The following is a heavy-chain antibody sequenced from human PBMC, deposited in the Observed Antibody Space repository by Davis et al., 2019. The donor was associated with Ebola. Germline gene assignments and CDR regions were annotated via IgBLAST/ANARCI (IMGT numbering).Heavy chain of an antibody. CDR3: TTRLVHHFDY. Sequence: PGGSLRLSCAASGFTFSRYAMTWVRQAPGKGLEWVSAVSGTGRSTYYADSVKGRFTISRDDSRSTVFLQMNALRAEDTALYYCTTRLVHHFDYWGRGTLVTVSS. CDR1: GFTFSRYA. D-gene: IGHD3-9*01. J-gene: IGHJ4*02. V-gene: IGHV3-23*01. CDR2: VSGTGRST.